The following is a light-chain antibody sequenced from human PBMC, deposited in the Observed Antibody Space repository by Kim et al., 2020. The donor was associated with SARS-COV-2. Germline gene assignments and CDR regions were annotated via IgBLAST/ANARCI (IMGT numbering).Light chain of an antibody. CDR2: AAS. Sequence: ASTGDRVTITCRASQGISSYLAWYQQKPGKAPKLLIYAASTLQSGVPSRFSVSGSGTDFTLTISCLQSEDFATYYCQQYYSYPWTFGQGTKVEIK. V-gene: IGKV1-8*01. J-gene: IGKJ1*01. CDR3: QQYYSYPWT. CDR1: QGISSY.